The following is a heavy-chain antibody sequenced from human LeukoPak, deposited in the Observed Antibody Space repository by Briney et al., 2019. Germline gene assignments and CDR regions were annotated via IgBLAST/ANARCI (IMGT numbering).Heavy chain of an antibody. J-gene: IGHJ4*02. CDR3: AREGMATTSGALDY. Sequence: ASVKVSCKASGYTFTNYDINWVRQAPGQGLEWMGGIIPIFGTANYAQKFQGRVTITADESTSTAYMELSSLRSEDTAVYYCAREGMATTSGALDYWGQGTLVTVSS. CDR2: IIPIFGTA. V-gene: IGHV1-69*13. CDR1: GYTFTNYD. D-gene: IGHD5-24*01.